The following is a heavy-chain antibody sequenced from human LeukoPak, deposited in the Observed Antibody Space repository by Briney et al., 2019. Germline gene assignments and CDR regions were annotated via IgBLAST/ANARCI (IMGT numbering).Heavy chain of an antibody. CDR3: VRDLAITTPDGFDI. Sequence: PSETPSPTRPVSGGSISRYYWSWIRQPARKGPQWIWRIYSSGSTKYNPSLKSRVTMSVDTSKNQFSLNLSPVTAADTAVYYCVRDLAITTPDGFDIWGQGTMVTVS. J-gene: IGHJ3*02. V-gene: IGHV4-4*07. CDR1: GGSISRYY. CDR2: IYSSGST. D-gene: IGHD3-22*01.